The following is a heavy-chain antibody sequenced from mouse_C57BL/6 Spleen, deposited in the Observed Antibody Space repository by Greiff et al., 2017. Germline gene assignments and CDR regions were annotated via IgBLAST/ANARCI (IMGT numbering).Heavy chain of an antibody. V-gene: IGHV5-9-1*02. D-gene: IGHD2-4*01. CDR2: ISSGGDYI. J-gene: IGHJ4*01. Sequence: EVNVVESGEGLVKPGGSLKLSCAASGFTFSSYAMSWVRQTPEKRLEWVAYISSGGDYIYYADTVKGRFTISRDNARNTLYLQMSSLKSEDTAMYYCTREGYDYEDAMDYWGQGTSVTVSS. CDR3: TREGYDYEDAMDY. CDR1: GFTFSSYA.